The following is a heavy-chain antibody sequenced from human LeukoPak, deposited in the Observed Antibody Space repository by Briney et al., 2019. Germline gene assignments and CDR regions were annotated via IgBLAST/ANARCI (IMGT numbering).Heavy chain of an antibody. CDR1: GASISDYY. Sequence: PSETLSLTCTVSGASISDYYWSWIRQPPGKRLEGIAYMYYSGIPNYSRSLKSRVTMSADKSNNQVSLTLTSVTAADTAVYYCASHHGRGEAFDYWGRGTLVTASS. CDR3: ASHHGRGEAFDY. V-gene: IGHV4-59*08. J-gene: IGHJ4*02. CDR2: MYYSGIP. D-gene: IGHD3-10*01.